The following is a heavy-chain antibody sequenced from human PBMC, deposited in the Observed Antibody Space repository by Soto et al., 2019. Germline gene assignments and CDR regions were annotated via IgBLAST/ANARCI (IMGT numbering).Heavy chain of an antibody. CDR1: GFTFSSYG. CDR3: AKDIVKYTYGACDY. J-gene: IGHJ4*02. Sequence: GGSLRLSCAASGFTFSSYGMYWVRQAPGEGLEWVAAISYDGSNNYHADSVKGRFTISRDNSKNTLYLQLNSLRTEDTAVYYCAKDIVKYTYGACDYWGQGVLVTVSS. CDR2: ISYDGSNN. V-gene: IGHV3-30*18. D-gene: IGHD5-18*01.